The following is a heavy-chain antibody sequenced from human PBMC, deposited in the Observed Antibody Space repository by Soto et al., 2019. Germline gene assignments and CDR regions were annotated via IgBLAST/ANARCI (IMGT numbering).Heavy chain of an antibody. J-gene: IGHJ5*02. CDR3: ARDFPNIVVVPHNWFDP. V-gene: IGHV3-21*01. CDR1: GFTFSSYS. CDR2: ISSSSSYI. Sequence: LRLSCAASGFTFSSYSMNWVRQAPGEGLEWVSSISSSSSYIYYADSVKGRFTISRDNAKNSLYLQMNSLRAEDTAVYYCARDFPNIVVVPHNWFDPWGQETLVTLSS. D-gene: IGHD2-2*01.